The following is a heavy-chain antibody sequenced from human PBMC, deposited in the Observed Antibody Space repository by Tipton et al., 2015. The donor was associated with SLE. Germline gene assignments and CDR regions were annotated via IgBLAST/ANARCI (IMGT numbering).Heavy chain of an antibody. D-gene: IGHD2-2*01. CDR2: SIPIFGTA. Sequence: QLVQSGAEVKKPGSSVKVSCKASGGTFNIYAIRWVRQAPGQGLEWMGGSIPIFGTANYAQKFQGRVTITTDESTSTAYMELTSLRSEDTTVYYCAKDSPPVEYSSMYYFDYWGQGTLVTVSS. CDR1: GGTFNIYA. CDR3: AKDSPPVEYSSMYYFDY. J-gene: IGHJ4*02. V-gene: IGHV1-69*05.